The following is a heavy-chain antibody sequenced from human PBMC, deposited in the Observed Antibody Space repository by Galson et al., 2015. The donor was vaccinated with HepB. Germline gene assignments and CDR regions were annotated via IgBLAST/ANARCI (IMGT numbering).Heavy chain of an antibody. V-gene: IGHV1-69*13. CDR1: GGTFSSYA. Sequence: SVKVSCKASGGTFSSYAISWVRQAPGQGLEWMGGIIPIFGTANYAQKFQGRVTITADESTSTAYMELSSLRSEDTAVYYCARSIVVVPAAQYYGMDVWGQGTLVTVSS. CDR2: IIPIFGTA. D-gene: IGHD2-2*01. CDR3: ARSIVVVPAAQYYGMDV. J-gene: IGHJ6*02.